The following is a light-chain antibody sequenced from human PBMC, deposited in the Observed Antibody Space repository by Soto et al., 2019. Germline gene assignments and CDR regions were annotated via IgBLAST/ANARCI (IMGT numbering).Light chain of an antibody. CDR2: DAS. V-gene: IGKV1-5*01. Sequence: IQMTHSPSTLSASVGDRITITCRASQSVSSWLAWYQQKPGRVPKLLIYDASTLESGVPSTFGGSGSGTEFTLTINSLQPEDFATYFCQQYNSFPYTFGQGTKVDIK. CDR1: QSVSSW. CDR3: QQYNSFPYT. J-gene: IGKJ2*01.